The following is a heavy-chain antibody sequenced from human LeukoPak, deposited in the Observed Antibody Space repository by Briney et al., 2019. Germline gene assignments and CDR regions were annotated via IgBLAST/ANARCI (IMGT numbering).Heavy chain of an antibody. Sequence: GGSLRPSCAASGFTFSSYAMHWVRQAPGKGLEWVAVISHGGSNKYYADSVKGRFTISRDNSKNTLYLQMNGLRAEDTAVYYCARGSRRGGIAAAGNWFDPWGQGTLVTVSS. CDR1: GFTFSSYA. D-gene: IGHD6-13*01. J-gene: IGHJ5*02. V-gene: IGHV3-30*04. CDR2: ISHGGSNK. CDR3: ARGSRRGGIAAAGNWFDP.